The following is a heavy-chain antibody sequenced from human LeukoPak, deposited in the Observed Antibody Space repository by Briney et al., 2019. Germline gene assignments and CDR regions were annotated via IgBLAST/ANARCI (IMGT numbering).Heavy chain of an antibody. CDR1: GFTFSSYS. CDR2: ISSSSSHI. J-gene: IGHJ3*02. CDR3: ARDFIYYPGAFDI. V-gene: IGHV3-21*01. D-gene: IGHD1-26*01. Sequence: PGGSLRLSCAASGFTFSSYSMNWVRQAPGKGLEWVSSISSSSSHIYYADSVKGRFTISRDNAKNSLYLQMNSLRAEDTAVYYCARDFIYYPGAFDIWGQGTMVTVSS.